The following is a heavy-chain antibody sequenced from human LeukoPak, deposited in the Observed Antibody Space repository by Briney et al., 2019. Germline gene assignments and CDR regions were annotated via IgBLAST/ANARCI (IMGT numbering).Heavy chain of an antibody. Sequence: GESLKISCKGSGYSFTSYWIGWVRQMPGKGLEWMGIIYPGDSDTRYSPSFRGQVTISADKSISTAYLQWSSLKASDTAMYYCATGGYCSSTSCQNWFDPWGQGTLVTVSS. D-gene: IGHD2-2*01. CDR1: GYSFTSYW. J-gene: IGHJ5*02. V-gene: IGHV5-51*01. CDR2: IYPGDSDT. CDR3: ATGGYCSSTSCQNWFDP.